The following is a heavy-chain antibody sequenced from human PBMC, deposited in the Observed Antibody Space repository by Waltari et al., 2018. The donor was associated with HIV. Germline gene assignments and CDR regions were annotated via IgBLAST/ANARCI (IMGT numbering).Heavy chain of an antibody. V-gene: IGHV4-31*03. Sequence: QVQLQESGPGLVKPSQTLSLTCTVSGGSINSGGYYWSWIRQHPGEGLEWIGYIYYSGSTYYNPSLKSRVTISVDTSKNQFSLKLSSVTAADTAVYYCASTHCSSTSCYADWYFDLWGRGTLVTVSS. CDR3: ASTHCSSTSCYADWYFDL. D-gene: IGHD2-2*01. J-gene: IGHJ2*01. CDR2: IYYSGST. CDR1: GGSINSGGYY.